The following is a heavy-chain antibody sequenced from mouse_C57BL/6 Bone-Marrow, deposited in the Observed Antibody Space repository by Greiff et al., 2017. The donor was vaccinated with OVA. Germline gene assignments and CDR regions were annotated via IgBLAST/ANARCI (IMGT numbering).Heavy chain of an antibody. V-gene: IGHV1-64*01. CDR2: IHPNSGST. J-gene: IGHJ4*01. CDR3: ARRGGEGAMDY. CDR1: GYTFTSYW. Sequence: QVHVKQPGAELVKPGASVKLSCKASGYTFTSYWMHWVKQRPGQGLEWIGMIHPNSGSTNYNEKFKSKATLTVDTSSSTAYMQLSSLTSEDSAVYYCARRGGEGAMDYWGQGTSVTVSS.